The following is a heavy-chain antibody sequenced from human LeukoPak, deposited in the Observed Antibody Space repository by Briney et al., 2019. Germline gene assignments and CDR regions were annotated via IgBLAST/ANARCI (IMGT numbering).Heavy chain of an antibody. V-gene: IGHV3-21*01. CDR2: ISSSSSYI. D-gene: IGHD3-3*01. CDR3: AIKYYDFWSGYYD. J-gene: IGHJ4*02. CDR1: GFTFSSYS. Sequence: GGSLRLSCAASGFTFSSYSMNWVRRAPGKGLEWVSSISSSSSYIYYADSVKGRFTISRDNAKNSLYLQMNSLRAEDTAVYYCAIKYYDFWSGYYDWGQGTLVTVSS.